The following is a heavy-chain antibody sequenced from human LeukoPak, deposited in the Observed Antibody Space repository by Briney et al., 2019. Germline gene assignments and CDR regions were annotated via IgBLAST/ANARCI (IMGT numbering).Heavy chain of an antibody. CDR2: VYYSGSA. D-gene: IGHD5-12*01. CDR1: GTSIRRSSYF. Sequence: KPSETLSLTCTVSGTSIRRSSYFWGWIRQPPGKGLEWIGSVYYSGSAYYNPSLKGRVTMSVDTSKNQFSLKLNSVTAADTAVYFCARDFKVARVATSWFDPWGQGTLVIVSS. J-gene: IGHJ5*02. V-gene: IGHV4-39*07. CDR3: ARDFKVARVATSWFDP.